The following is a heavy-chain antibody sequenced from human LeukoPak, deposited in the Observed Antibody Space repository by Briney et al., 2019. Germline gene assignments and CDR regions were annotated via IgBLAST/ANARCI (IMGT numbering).Heavy chain of an antibody. J-gene: IGHJ4*02. D-gene: IGHD2-21*02. CDR2: IYPGDSDT. V-gene: IGHV5-51*01. Sequence: GESLKISCKGSGYTFTNYWIGWVRQMPGKGLEWMGIIYPGDSDTRYSPSFQGQVTISADKSISTAYLQWSSLKASDTAMYYCARLLSDMLGPFDYCRQGTLVTVSS. CDR1: GYTFTNYW. CDR3: ARLLSDMLGPFDY.